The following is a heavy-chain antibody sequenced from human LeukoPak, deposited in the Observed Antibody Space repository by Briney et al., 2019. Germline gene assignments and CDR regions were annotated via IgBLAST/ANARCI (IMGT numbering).Heavy chain of an antibody. CDR3: ARALVHSSSWDNAFDI. CDR1: GGSISSGGYY. V-gene: IGHV4-31*03. CDR2: IYYSGST. D-gene: IGHD6-13*01. Sequence: PSQTLSLTCTVSGGSISSGGYYWSWIRQHPGKGLEWIGYIYYSGSTYYNPSLKSRVTISVDTSKNQFSLKLSSVTAADTAVYYCARALVHSSSWDNAFDIWGQGTMVTVSS. J-gene: IGHJ3*02.